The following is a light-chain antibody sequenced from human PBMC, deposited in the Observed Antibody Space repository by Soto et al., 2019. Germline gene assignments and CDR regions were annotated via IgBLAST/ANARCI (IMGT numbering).Light chain of an antibody. CDR3: NSYTSRSTYL. CDR1: TSDVGNYNY. V-gene: IGLV2-14*01. Sequence: QSVLTQPASVSGAPGQSITIACTGTTSDVGNYNYVSWYQHHPGQAPKLMIYEVSNRPSGVSNRFSGSKSGNTASLTISGLQAEDEADYYCNSYTSRSTYLFGSGTKVTVL. CDR2: EVS. J-gene: IGLJ1*01.